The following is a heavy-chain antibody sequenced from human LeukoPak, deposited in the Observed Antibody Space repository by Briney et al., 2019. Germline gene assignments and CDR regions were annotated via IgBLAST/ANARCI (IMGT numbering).Heavy chain of an antibody. CDR2: MNPNSGNT. D-gene: IGHD5-18*01. V-gene: IGHV1-8*01. CDR1: GYTLTELS. Sequence: GASVKVSCKVSGYTLTELSMHWVRQATGQGLEWMGWMNPNSGNTGYAQKFQGRVTMTRNTSISTAYMELSSLRSEDTAVYYCARVGYGYSYGRNDAFDIWGQGTMVTVSS. CDR3: ARVGYGYSYGRNDAFDI. J-gene: IGHJ3*02.